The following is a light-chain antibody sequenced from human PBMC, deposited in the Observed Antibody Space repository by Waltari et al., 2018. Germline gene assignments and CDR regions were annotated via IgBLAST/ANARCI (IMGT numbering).Light chain of an antibody. Sequence: QSALTQPPSASGSPGQTVTLPCAGTSSDVGRSAYVSWYQKHPGQAPKPLIYHVTKRPSGVPDRFSGSKSGNTASLTVSGLQAEDEADYYCSSNAGINNFVFGGGTKLTVL. CDR3: SSNAGINNFV. CDR2: HVT. CDR1: SSDVGRSAY. V-gene: IGLV2-8*01. J-gene: IGLJ2*01.